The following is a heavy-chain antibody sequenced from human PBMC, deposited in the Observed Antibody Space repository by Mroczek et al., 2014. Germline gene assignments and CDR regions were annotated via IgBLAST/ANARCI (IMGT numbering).Heavy chain of an antibody. CDR1: GGSFSGYY. CDR3: ARVKGITMVRGQYGMDV. V-gene: IGHV4-34*01. D-gene: IGHD3-10*01. Sequence: QVQLQQWGAGLLKPSETLSLTCAVYGGSFSGYYWSWIRQPPGKGLEWIGEINHSGSTNYNPSLKSRVTISVDTSKNQFSLKLSSVTAADTAVYYCARVKGITMVRGQYGMDVWGQGTTVTVSS. CDR2: INHSGST. J-gene: IGHJ6*01.